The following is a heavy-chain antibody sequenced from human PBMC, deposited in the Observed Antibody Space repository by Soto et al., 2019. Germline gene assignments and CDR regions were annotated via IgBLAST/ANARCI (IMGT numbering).Heavy chain of an antibody. Sequence: GGSLRLSCAASGFTFSSYAMHWVRQAPGKGLEWVAVISYDGSNKYYADSVKGRFTISRDNSKNTLYLQMNSLRAEDTAVYYCARVASRHYYYNGMDVWGQGTTVTVTS. CDR3: ARVASRHYYYNGMDV. CDR1: GFTFSSYA. J-gene: IGHJ6*02. CDR2: ISYDGSNK. V-gene: IGHV3-30-3*01. D-gene: IGHD2-21*01.